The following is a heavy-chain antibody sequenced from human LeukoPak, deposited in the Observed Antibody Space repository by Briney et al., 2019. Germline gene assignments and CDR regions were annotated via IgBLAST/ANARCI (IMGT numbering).Heavy chain of an antibody. Sequence: KPGGSLRLSCAASGFTFSSYSMNWVRQAPGKGLEWVSSISSSSSYIYYADSVKGRLTISRDNAKNSLYLQMNSLRAEDTAVYYSARVDDYGDREGAFDIWGQGTMVTVSS. V-gene: IGHV3-21*01. CDR2: ISSSSSYI. CDR3: ARVDDYGDREGAFDI. J-gene: IGHJ3*02. CDR1: GFTFSSYS. D-gene: IGHD4-17*01.